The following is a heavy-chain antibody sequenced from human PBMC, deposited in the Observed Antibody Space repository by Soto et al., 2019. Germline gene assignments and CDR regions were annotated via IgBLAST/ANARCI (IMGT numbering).Heavy chain of an antibody. J-gene: IGHJ4*02. D-gene: IGHD3-9*01. Sequence: PSETLSLTCTVSGGSISSGGYYWSWIRQHPGKGLEWIGYIYYSGSTYYNPSLKSRVTISVDTSKNQFSLKLSSVTAADTAVYYFAWILMDYDILTGYYMGYYFDYWGQGTLVTVSS. V-gene: IGHV4-31*03. CDR3: AWILMDYDILTGYYMGYYFDY. CDR1: GGSISSGGYY. CDR2: IYYSGST.